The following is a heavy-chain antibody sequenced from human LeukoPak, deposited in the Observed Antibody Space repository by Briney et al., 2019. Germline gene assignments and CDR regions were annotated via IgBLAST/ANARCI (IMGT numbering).Heavy chain of an antibody. CDR1: GGPFSSYA. V-gene: IGHV1-69*13. Sequence: ASVKVSCKASGGPFSSYAISWVGQAPGQGLEWMGGILPIFGTANYEQKFQGRVTITADESTSTAYMELSSLTSEDTAVYYCARGPPTVPGWFDPWGQGTLVTVSS. J-gene: IGHJ5*02. CDR2: ILPIFGTA. D-gene: IGHD4-17*01. CDR3: ARGPPTVPGWFDP.